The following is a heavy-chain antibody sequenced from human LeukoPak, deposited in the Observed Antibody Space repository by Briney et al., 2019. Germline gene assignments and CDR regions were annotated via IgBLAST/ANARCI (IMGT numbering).Heavy chain of an antibody. Sequence: SETLSLTCSVSGYSISSGYYWGWIRQPPGKGLEWIGSFYHSGSTYYNPSLKSRVTISVDTSKNQFSLKLSSVTAADTAVYYCARGRGSSWPPTPHYCYYYYMDVWGKGTTVTVSS. CDR3: ARGRGSSWPPTPHYCYYYYMDV. CDR2: FYHSGST. CDR1: GYSISSGYY. D-gene: IGHD6-13*01. V-gene: IGHV4-38-2*02. J-gene: IGHJ6*03.